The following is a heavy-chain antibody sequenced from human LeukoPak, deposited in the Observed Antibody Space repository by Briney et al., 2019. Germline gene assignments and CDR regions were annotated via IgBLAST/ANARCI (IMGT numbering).Heavy chain of an antibody. CDR3: ASDNRECESFGGSCYDY. D-gene: IGHD2-15*01. Sequence: SETLSLTCTVSGGSISSSSYYWGWIRQPPGKGLEWIGSIYYSGSTYYNPSLKSRVTISVDTSKNQFSLKLSSVTAADTAVYYCASDNRECESFGGSCYDYWGQGTLVTVSS. CDR2: IYYSGST. J-gene: IGHJ4*02. CDR1: GGSISSSSYY. V-gene: IGHV4-39*07.